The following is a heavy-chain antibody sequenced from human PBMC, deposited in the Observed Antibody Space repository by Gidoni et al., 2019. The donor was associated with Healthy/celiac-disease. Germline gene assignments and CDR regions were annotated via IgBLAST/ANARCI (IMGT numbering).Heavy chain of an antibody. CDR2: IYYSGST. D-gene: IGHD1-26*01. V-gene: IGHV4-59*01. CDR3: ARGSSVAGFK. Sequence: QVQLQESGPGLVKPSETLSLTCTVSGGSISSYYWSLIRQPPGKGLEWIGYIYYSGSTNYNPSLKSRVTISVDTSKNQFSLKLSSVTAADTAVYYCARGSSVAGFKWGQGTLVTVSS. J-gene: IGHJ4*02. CDR1: GGSISSYY.